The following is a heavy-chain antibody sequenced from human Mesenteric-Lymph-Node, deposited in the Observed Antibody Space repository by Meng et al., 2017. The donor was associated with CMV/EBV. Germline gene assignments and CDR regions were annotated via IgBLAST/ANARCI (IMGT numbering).Heavy chain of an antibody. CDR3: ARGHYSGSYYDY. J-gene: IGHJ4*02. V-gene: IGHV3-74*01. Sequence: GESLKISCAASGFTFSSNWMHWVRQAPGKGLVWVSRIDTDGSSTSYADSVKGRFTISRDNAKNTLYLQLNSLRAEDTAVYYCARGHYSGSYYDYWGQGTLVTVSS. CDR2: IDTDGSST. CDR1: GFTFSSNW. D-gene: IGHD1-26*01.